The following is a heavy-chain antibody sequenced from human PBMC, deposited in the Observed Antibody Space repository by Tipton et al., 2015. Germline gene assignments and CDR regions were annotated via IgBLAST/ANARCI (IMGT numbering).Heavy chain of an antibody. V-gene: IGHV4-59*07. D-gene: IGHD4-23*01. CDR2: IFDDGSI. Sequence: TLSLTCTVSGGSISNDYWTWIRQPPGKGLEWLGYIFDDGSISYNPSLKTRVTISRDTSKNQFSLKMSSVAASDTAVYYCARARGRHGGLFDSWGQGILVTVSS. J-gene: IGHJ4*02. CDR3: ARARGRHGGLFDS. CDR1: GGSISNDY.